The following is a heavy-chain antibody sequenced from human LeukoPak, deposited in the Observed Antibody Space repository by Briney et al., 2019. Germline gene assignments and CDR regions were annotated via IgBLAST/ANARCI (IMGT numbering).Heavy chain of an antibody. CDR1: GGSISSYY. CDR2: IYYSGST. CDR3: ARGPTYYDFWSGDDPYYYYGMDV. D-gene: IGHD3-3*01. J-gene: IGHJ6*02. V-gene: IGHV4-59*01. Sequence: SETLSLTCTVSGGSISSYYWSWIRQPPGKGLEWIGYIYYSGSTNYNPSLKSRVTISVDTSKNQFSLKLTSVTAADTAVYYCARGPTYYDFWSGDDPYYYYGMDVWGQGTTVTVSS.